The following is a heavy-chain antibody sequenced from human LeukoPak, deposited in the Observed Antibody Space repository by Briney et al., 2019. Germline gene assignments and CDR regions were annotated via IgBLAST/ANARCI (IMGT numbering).Heavy chain of an antibody. CDR3: AQARAAAGSPYNWFDP. CDR1: GGSISSSNW. J-gene: IGHJ5*02. V-gene: IGHV4-4*02. CDR2: IYHSGST. Sequence: SGTLSLTCAVSGGSISSSNWWSWVRQPPGKGLEWIGEIYHSGSTNYNPSLKSRVTISVDKSKNQFSLKLSSMTAADTAVYYCAQARAAAGSPYNWFDPWGQGTLVTVSS. D-gene: IGHD6-13*01.